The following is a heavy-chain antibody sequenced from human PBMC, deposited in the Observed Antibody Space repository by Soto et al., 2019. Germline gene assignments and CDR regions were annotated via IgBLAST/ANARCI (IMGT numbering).Heavy chain of an antibody. D-gene: IGHD6-13*01. CDR1: GFTFSNYA. CDR3: AKESAAAADPRFFDY. V-gene: IGHV3-23*01. CDR2: ISGSGGRT. Sequence: GGSLRLSCAASGFTFSNYAMSWVRQAPGKGLEWVSAISGSGGRTYYAASVKGRLTISGDTSKNKGYLKMNGVRSEETAVYYCAKESAAAADPRFFDYWGQGTLVTVSS. J-gene: IGHJ4*02.